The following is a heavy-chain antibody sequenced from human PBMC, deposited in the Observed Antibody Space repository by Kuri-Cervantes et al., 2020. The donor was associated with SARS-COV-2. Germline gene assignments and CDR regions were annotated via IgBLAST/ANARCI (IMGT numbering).Heavy chain of an antibody. J-gene: IGHJ4*02. CDR3: AGSSRGATGGDY. CDR1: GGTFSFYA. V-gene: IGHV1-69*13. D-gene: IGHD1-26*01. CDR2: IIPLFGTK. Sequence: SVKVSCKASGGTFSFYAISWVRQAPGQGLEWMGGIIPLFGTKHSAQKFNDRVTISADEPTSTTFLELNALRSEDTAIYYCAGSSRGATGGDYWGQGSLVTVSS.